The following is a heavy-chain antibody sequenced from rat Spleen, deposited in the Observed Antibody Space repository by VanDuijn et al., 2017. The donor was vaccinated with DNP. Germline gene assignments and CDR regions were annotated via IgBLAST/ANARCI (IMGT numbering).Heavy chain of an antibody. CDR3: TTDFERGY. CDR1: GFTFSYYG. CDR2: ISASGGST. J-gene: IGHJ2*01. V-gene: IGHV5-19*01. Sequence: EVQLVESGGGLVQPGRSLKLSCAASGFTFSYYGMAWVRQAPKKGLEWVASISASGGSTSCRDSVKGRFTISRDNAKSILYLQMDSLRSEDTATFYCTTDFERGYWGQGVMVTVSS. D-gene: IGHD1-11*01.